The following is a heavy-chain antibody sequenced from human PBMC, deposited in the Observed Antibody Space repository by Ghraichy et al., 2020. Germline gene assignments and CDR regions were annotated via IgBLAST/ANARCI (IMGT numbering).Heavy chain of an antibody. V-gene: IGHV4-34*01. D-gene: IGHD2-8*01. J-gene: IGHJ6*02. CDR1: GGSFSGYY. CDR3: ARGGRYCTNGVCPATYYYYYYGLDV. Sequence: SQTLSLTCAVYGGSFSGYYWSWIRQPPGKGLEWIGEINHSGSTNYNPSLKSRVTISVDTSKNQFSLKLSSVTAADTAVYYCARGGRYCTNGVCPATYYYYYYGLDVWGPGTTAPVSS. CDR2: INHSGST.